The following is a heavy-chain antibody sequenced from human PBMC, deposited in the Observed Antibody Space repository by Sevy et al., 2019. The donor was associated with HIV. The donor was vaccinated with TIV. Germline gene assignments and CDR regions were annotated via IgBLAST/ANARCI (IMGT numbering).Heavy chain of an antibody. CDR2: IWYDGSDT. Sequence: GGSLRLSCAASGFIFSNHGMHWVRQAPGKGLEWVARIWYDGSDTYYGESVKGRFAISRDNSKNTVDLQMNSLRVEDTAVYDCARDVDSNYDGIDAWGQGTTVTVSS. CDR3: ARDVDSNYDGIDA. D-gene: IGHD4-4*01. J-gene: IGHJ6*02. V-gene: IGHV3-33*01. CDR1: GFIFSNHG.